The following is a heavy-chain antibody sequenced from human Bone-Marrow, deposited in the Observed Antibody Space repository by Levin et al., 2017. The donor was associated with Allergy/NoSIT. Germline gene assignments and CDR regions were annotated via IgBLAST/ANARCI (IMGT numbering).Heavy chain of an antibody. CDR2: ISSSSSFI. D-gene: IGHD6-25*01. Sequence: GGSLRLSCAASRFTFRSYSMNWVRQAPGKGLEWVSSISSSSSFIFYADSVKGRFTISRDNAKNSLYLQMNSLRAEDTAVYYCARDPGCSGTCYGSWFDSWGQGTLVTVSS. J-gene: IGHJ5*01. V-gene: IGHV3-21*01. CDR1: RFTFRSYS. CDR3: ARDPGCSGTCYGSWFDS.